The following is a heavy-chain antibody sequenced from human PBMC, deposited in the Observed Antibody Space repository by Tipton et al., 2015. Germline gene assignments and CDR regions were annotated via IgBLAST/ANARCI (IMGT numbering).Heavy chain of an antibody. Sequence: QLVQSGGGLIQPGGSLTLSCAASGFTFPTYTMTWVRQAPGKGLEWVSTINPYGDNTFYADSVKGRFTISRDNAKNSVYLQMNSLRAEDTAVYYCVRRRGRSYFDLWGRGTLVTVSS. CDR2: INPYGDNT. D-gene: IGHD3-10*01. CDR1: GFTFPTYT. J-gene: IGHJ2*01. V-gene: IGHV3-23*04. CDR3: VRRRGRSYFDL.